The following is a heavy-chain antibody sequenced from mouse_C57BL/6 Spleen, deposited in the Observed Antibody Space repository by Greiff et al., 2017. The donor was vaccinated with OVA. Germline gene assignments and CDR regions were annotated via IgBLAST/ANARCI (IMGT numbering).Heavy chain of an antibody. J-gene: IGHJ3*01. Sequence: VQLQQSGTELVKPGASVKLSCKASGYTFISYWMHWVKQRPGQGLEWIGNINPSNGWTNYNENFKSKATLTVDKSSSTAYMQRSSLTSDDSAVYYCARVELTGSAWFAYWGQGTLVTVSA. CDR3: ARVELTGSAWFAY. D-gene: IGHD4-1*01. CDR2: INPSNGWT. CDR1: GYTFISYW. V-gene: IGHV1-53*01.